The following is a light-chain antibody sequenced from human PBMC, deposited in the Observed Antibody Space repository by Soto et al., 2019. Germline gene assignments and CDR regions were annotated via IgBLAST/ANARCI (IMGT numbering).Light chain of an antibody. J-gene: IGKJ1*01. V-gene: IGKV1-5*03. Sequence: DIQMTQSPSTLSASVGDRVTITCRASQSISGWLAWYQQKPGKAPKLLIYKASNLESGVPSRFSGSGSGTEFTLTISRLQPDDFATYYCQQYNSDSPWTVGQGTKVEVK. CDR3: QQYNSDSPWT. CDR2: KAS. CDR1: QSISGW.